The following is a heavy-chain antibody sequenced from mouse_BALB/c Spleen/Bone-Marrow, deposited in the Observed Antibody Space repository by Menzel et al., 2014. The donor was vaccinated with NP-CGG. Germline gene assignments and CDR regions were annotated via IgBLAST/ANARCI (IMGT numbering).Heavy chain of an antibody. CDR2: FAPGSGNT. D-gene: IGHD2-4*01. Sequence: DLVKPGASVKLSCKASGYTFTSYWINWIKQRPGQGLERIGRFAPGSGNTYYNEMFKGKATLTVDTSSSTACIQLSSLSSEDSAVYFCARARSTVITTWYFDVWGAGTTVTVSS. CDR1: GYTFTSYW. CDR3: ARARSTVITTWYFDV. J-gene: IGHJ1*01. V-gene: IGHV1S41*01.